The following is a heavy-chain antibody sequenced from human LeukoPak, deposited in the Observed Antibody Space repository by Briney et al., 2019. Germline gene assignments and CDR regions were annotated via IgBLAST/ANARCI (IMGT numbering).Heavy chain of an antibody. Sequence: ASVKVSCKASGYTFTSYGISWVRQAPGQGLEWMGWISAYNSNTNYARKLQGRVTMTTDTSTSTAYMELRSLRSDDTAVYYCARSEGVVPAAPLRFDPWGQGTLVTVSS. CDR3: ARSEGVVPAAPLRFDP. D-gene: IGHD2-2*01. CDR1: GYTFTSYG. CDR2: ISAYNSNT. V-gene: IGHV1-18*01. J-gene: IGHJ5*02.